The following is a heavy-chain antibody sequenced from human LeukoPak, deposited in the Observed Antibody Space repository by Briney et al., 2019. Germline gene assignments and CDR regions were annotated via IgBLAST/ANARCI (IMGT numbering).Heavy chain of an antibody. V-gene: IGHV3-20*04. D-gene: IGHD3-3*01. Sequence: PGGSLRLSCAASGFTFDDYGMSWVRQAPGKGLEWVSGINWNGGSTGYADSVKGRFTISRDNAKNSLYLQMNSLRAEDTASYYCARRDVLTIFGVGSDAFDIWGQGTMVTVSS. CDR3: ARRDVLTIFGVGSDAFDI. J-gene: IGHJ3*02. CDR2: INWNGGST. CDR1: GFTFDDYG.